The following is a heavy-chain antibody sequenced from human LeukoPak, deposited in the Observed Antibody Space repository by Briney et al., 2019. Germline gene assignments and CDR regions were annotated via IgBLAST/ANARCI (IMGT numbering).Heavy chain of an antibody. V-gene: IGHV3-74*01. D-gene: IGHD5-24*01. CDR1: GFTFSGYW. J-gene: IGHJ4*02. CDR2: INEEGTFT. Sequence: GGSLRPSCAASGFTFSGYWMHWVRQVPGKGLVWVSRINEEGTFTNYADSVKGRFTISRDNAKNTLYLQMNSLRAEDTAVYYCARRIQGMAPYYFDYWGQGTLVTVSS. CDR3: ARRIQGMAPYYFDY.